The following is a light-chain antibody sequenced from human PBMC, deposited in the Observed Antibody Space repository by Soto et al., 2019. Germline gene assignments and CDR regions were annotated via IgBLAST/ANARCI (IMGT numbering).Light chain of an antibody. CDR2: SNN. CDR1: SSNIGSNT. CDR3: AAWDDSLNAVV. J-gene: IGLJ2*01. Sequence: QSVLTQPPSASGTPGQRVTISCSGSSSNIGSNTVNWYQQLPGTAPKLLIYSNNQRPSVVPDRFSASKSGTSASLAISGLQSEDEADYYCAAWDDSLNAVVFGGGTKLTVL. V-gene: IGLV1-44*01.